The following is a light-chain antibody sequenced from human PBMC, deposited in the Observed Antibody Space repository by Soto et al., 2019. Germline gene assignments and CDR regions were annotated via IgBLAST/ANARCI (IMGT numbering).Light chain of an antibody. V-gene: IGKV1-39*01. J-gene: IGKJ1*01. CDR1: QSISSY. Sequence: DIQMTQSPSSLSASVGDRVTITCRASQSISSYLNWYQQRPGKAPNLLIYDATRLHSGVPPRFSGSGYGTDFTLTITSLPLEDFATYYCQQSDVSPRTFGQGTKVDI. CDR2: DAT. CDR3: QQSDVSPRT.